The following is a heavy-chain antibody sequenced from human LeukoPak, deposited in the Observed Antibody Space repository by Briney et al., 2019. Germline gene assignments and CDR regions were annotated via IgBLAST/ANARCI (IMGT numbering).Heavy chain of an antibody. V-gene: IGHV4-34*01. CDR1: GGSFSGYY. Sequence: SEALSLTCAVYGGSFSGYYWSWIRQPPGKGLEWIGEINHSGSTYYNPSLKSRVTISVDTSKNQFSLKLNSVTAADTAVYYCARRNWNYENWFDPWGQGTLVTVSS. D-gene: IGHD1-7*01. CDR3: ARRNWNYENWFDP. J-gene: IGHJ5*02. CDR2: INHSGST.